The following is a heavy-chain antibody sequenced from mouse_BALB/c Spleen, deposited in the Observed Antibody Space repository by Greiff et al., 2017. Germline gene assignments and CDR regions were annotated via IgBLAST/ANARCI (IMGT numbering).Heavy chain of an antibody. D-gene: IGHD2-14*01. J-gene: IGHJ2*01. Sequence: EVQLVESGPGLVKPSQSLSLTCSVTGYSITSGYYWNWIRQFPGNKLEWMGYISYDGSNNYNPSLKNRISITRDTSKNQFFLKLNSVTTEDTATYYCAREDRSFDYWGQGTTLTVSS. V-gene: IGHV3-6*02. CDR2: ISYDGSN. CDR1: GYSITSGYY. CDR3: AREDRSFDY.